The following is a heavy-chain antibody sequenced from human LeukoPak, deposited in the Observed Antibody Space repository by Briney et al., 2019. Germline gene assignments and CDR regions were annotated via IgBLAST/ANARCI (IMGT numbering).Heavy chain of an antibody. J-gene: IGHJ4*02. D-gene: IGHD3-9*01. CDR2: IYTSGST. V-gene: IGHV4-4*07. Sequence: SETLSLTCTVSGGSISSYYWSWIRQPAGKGLEWIGRIYTSGSTNYNPSLKSRVTISVDKSKNQFSLKLSSVTAADTAVYYCASLLTGRYFDWLPTAGWGQGTLVTVSS. CDR3: ASLLTGRYFDWLPTAG. CDR1: GGSISSYY.